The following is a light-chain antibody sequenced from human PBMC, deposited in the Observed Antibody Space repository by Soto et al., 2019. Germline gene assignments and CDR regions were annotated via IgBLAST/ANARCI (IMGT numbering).Light chain of an antibody. CDR1: SSDVGGYNF. CDR3: SSYTSSSTLV. V-gene: IGLV2-14*01. Sequence: QSVLTQPASVSGSPGQSITISCTGTSSDVGGYNFVSWYQQHPGKAPKLMIFEVSHRPSGVSIRFSASKSCNTASLTISGLQAEDEADYYCSSYTSSSTLVFGTGTKVTVL. CDR2: EVS. J-gene: IGLJ1*01.